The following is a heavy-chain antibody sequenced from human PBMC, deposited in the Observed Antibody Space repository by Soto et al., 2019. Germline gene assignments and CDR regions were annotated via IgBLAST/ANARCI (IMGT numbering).Heavy chain of an antibody. J-gene: IGHJ4*02. Sequence: VQLVESGGGSVQPGGSLRLSCAASGFTFSSRYTFSSFWMSWVRQPPGTGMEWVANINKDGSGKYYMDSVKGRFTISGDDATTSLERQIDSLRADETAIYYCVIDRRGEPWFSCCGQVTLVTTPS. CDR1: GFTFSSRYTFSSFW. D-gene: IGHD3-10*01. V-gene: IGHV3-7*03. CDR3: VIDRRGEPWFSC. CDR2: INKDGSGK.